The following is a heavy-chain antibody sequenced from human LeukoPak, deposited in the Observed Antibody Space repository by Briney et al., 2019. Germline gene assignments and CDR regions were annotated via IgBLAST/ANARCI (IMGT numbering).Heavy chain of an antibody. CDR1: GFTFSSYW. D-gene: IGHD3-22*01. J-gene: IGHJ1*01. CDR3: ARAPSEIGGYYPEYFRH. CDR2: IKSDGST. V-gene: IGHV3-74*01. Sequence: GGSLRLSCAASGFTFSSYWMHWVRQAPGKGLVWASRIKSDGSTNYADSVKGRSTISRDNAKNTLSLQLNSLRAEDTGVYYCARAPSEIGGYYPEYFRHWGQGTLVTASS.